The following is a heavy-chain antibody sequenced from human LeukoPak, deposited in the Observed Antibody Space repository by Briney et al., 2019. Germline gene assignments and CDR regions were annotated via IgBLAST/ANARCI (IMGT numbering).Heavy chain of an antibody. CDR3: AELGMIGGV. CDR1: GFTFSSYS. Sequence: GGSLRLSCAASGFTFSSYSMNWVRQAPGKGLEWVSSISSSGSTIYYADSVKGRFTISRDNAKNSLYLQMNSLGAEDTAVYYCAELGMIGGVWGKGTTVTISS. V-gene: IGHV3-48*04. J-gene: IGHJ6*04. D-gene: IGHD3-10*02. CDR2: ISSSGSTI.